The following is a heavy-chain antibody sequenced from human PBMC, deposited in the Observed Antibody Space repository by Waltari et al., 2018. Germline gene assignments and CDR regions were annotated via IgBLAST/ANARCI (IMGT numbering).Heavy chain of an antibody. J-gene: IGHJ4*02. Sequence: QVQLQQWGAGLLKPSETLSLTCAVYGGSFSGYYWSWIRQPPGKGLEWIGEINHSGSTNYNPSLTSRVTISVDTSKNQFSLKLSSVTAADTAVYYCARTQGAPRGFFDYWGQGTLVPVSS. CDR3: ARTQGAPRGFFDY. V-gene: IGHV4-34*01. D-gene: IGHD1-26*01. CDR1: GGSFSGYY. CDR2: INHSGST.